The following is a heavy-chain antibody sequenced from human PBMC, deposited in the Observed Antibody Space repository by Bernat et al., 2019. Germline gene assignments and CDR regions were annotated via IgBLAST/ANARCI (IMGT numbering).Heavy chain of an antibody. CDR3: AKGESSSFGGWFDS. J-gene: IGHJ5*01. V-gene: IGHV3-23*04. Sequence: VQLVESGGGVVQPGRSLRLSCAASGFTFSSYAMSWVRQAPGKGLEWVSGISGSGGSTYYTDSVKGRFTISRDNSKNTLYLQMNGLRAEDTAVYYCAKGESSSFGGWFDSWGQGTLVTVSS. CDR2: ISGSGGST. D-gene: IGHD3-16*01. CDR1: GFTFSSYA.